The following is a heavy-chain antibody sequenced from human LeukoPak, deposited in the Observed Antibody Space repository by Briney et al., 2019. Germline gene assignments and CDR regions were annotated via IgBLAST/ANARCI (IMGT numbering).Heavy chain of an antibody. Sequence: ASVKVSCKASGYTFTGYYMHWVRQAPGQGLERMGWINPNSGGTNYAQKFQGRVTMTRDTSISTAYMELSRLRSDDTAVYYCARGGSGMADYYYYMDVWGKGTTVTISS. D-gene: IGHD6-13*01. J-gene: IGHJ6*03. CDR2: INPNSGGT. V-gene: IGHV1-2*02. CDR3: ARGGSGMADYYYYMDV. CDR1: GYTFTGYY.